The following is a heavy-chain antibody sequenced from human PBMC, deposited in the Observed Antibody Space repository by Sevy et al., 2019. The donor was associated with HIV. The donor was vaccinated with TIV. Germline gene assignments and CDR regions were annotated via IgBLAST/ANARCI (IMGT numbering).Heavy chain of an antibody. D-gene: IGHD2-2*01. Sequence: GGSLRLSCVASGFTFNTYWMTWVRQAPGKGLEWVANINPDGSEKDYVDSLKGRFTVSRDNAETSLYLHMNSLRVEDTAVYFCAGLLWDVVVVPGPIPGEYFDYWGQGTLVTVSS. V-gene: IGHV3-7*01. CDR1: GFTFNTYW. CDR3: AGLLWDVVVVPGPIPGEYFDY. J-gene: IGHJ4*02. CDR2: INPDGSEK.